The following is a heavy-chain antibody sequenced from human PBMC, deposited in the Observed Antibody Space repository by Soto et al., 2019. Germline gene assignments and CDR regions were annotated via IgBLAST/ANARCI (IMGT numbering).Heavy chain of an antibody. D-gene: IGHD1-1*01. J-gene: IGHJ4*02. CDR2: SSGSGGST. V-gene: IGHV3-23*01. Sequence: GGSLRLSCAGSGVQHSSYTIHCVRPTPGKGLEWVSASSGSGGSTYYADSVKGRFTISRDNSKNTLYLQMNSLRAEDTAVYYCAKDRGVLKATTRLLRSVGFDYWGQGNLVTVSA. CDR3: AKDRGVLKATTRLLRSVGFDY. CDR1: GVQHSSYT.